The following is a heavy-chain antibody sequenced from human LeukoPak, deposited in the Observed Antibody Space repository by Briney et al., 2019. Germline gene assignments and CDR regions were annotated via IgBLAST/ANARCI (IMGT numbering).Heavy chain of an antibody. CDR2: ISGSDGST. CDR1: GFTFNTYG. D-gene: IGHD3-10*01. CDR3: AKAAAYGSGSYNFDY. J-gene: IGHJ4*02. V-gene: IGHV3-23*01. Sequence: GGSLRLSCAVSGFTFNTYGMTWVRQAPGKGLEWVSGISGSDGSTYHADSVKGRFTISRDNSKNTLYLQMNSLRGEDTAVYYCAKAAAYGSGSYNFDYWGQGTLVTVSS.